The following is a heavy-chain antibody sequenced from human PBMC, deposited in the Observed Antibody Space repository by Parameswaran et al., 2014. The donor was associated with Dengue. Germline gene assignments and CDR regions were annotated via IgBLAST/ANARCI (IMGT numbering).Heavy chain of an antibody. CDR2: ISYDGSNK. J-gene: IGHJ6*02. V-gene: IGHV3-30-3*01. Sequence: WIRQPPGKGLEWVAVISYDGSNKYYADSVKGRFTISRDNSKNTLYLQMNSLRAEDTAVYYCVRELLPRYGMDVWGQGTTVTVSS. D-gene: IGHD1-26*01. CDR3: VRELLPRYGMDV.